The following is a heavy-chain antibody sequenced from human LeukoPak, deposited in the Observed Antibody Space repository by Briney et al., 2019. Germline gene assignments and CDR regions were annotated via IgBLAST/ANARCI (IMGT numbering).Heavy chain of an antibody. J-gene: IGHJ6*03. D-gene: IGHD1-26*01. V-gene: IGHV1-18*01. CDR3: ARVYSGSPYYYYMDV. CDR1: GYTFTSYG. CDR2: ISAYNGNT. Sequence: GASVKVSCKASGYTFTSYGISWVRQAPGQGLEWMGWISAYNGNTNYAQKLQGRVTMTTDTSTSTAYMELRSLRSDDTAVYYCARVYSGSPYYYYMDVWGKGTTVTVSS.